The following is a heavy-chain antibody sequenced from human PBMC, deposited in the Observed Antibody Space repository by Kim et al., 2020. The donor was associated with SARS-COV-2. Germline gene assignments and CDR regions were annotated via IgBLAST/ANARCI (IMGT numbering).Heavy chain of an antibody. Sequence: SETLSLTCTVSGGSISSGGYYWSWIRQHPGKGLEWIGYIYYSGSTYYNPSLKSRVTISVDTSKNQFSLKLSSVTAADTAVYYCARDRSRSSWLVGFDPWGQGTLVTDSS. V-gene: IGHV4-31*03. CDR2: IYYSGST. CDR3: ARDRSRSSWLVGFDP. D-gene: IGHD6-13*01. CDR1: GGSISSGGYY. J-gene: IGHJ5*02.